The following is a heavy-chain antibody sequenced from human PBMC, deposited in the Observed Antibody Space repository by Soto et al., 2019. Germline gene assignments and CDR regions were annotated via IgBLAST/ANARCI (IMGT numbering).Heavy chain of an antibody. D-gene: IGHD1-20*01. V-gene: IGHV3-23*01. Sequence: EVQLLESGGGLVRPVGSLTISCVVSGLSSRSHAMYWVRQAPGRGREGVAGIGGGGYSAYYPDSVRGRLIISRDNWKNAVYLQIENPRVDDTADYYRSKAQGVDTYKSNMDYWGQGTLVTVAS. J-gene: IGHJ4*02. CDR3: SKAQGVDTYKSNMDY. CDR2: IGGGGYSA. CDR1: GLSSRSHA.